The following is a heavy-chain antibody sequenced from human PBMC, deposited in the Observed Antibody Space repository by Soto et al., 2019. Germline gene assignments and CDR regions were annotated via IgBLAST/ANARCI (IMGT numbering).Heavy chain of an antibody. CDR1: GGNFSRNA. D-gene: IGHD5-18*01. CDR3: SIEMTSGYSRTWFDP. Sequence: QMQLVQSGAEVKEPGSSVKVSCKASGGNFSRNAVSWVRQAPGQGLEWVGAIVPIFGTPNYAPKFRGRVTITADKSTDSVFMELSSLTSEDTAIYYCSIEMTSGYSRTWFDPWGQGTLVTVSS. CDR2: IVPIFGTP. V-gene: IGHV1-69*06. J-gene: IGHJ5*02.